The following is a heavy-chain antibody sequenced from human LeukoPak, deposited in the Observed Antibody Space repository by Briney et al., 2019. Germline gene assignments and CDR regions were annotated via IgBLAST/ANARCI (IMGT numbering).Heavy chain of an antibody. D-gene: IGHD2-21*02. Sequence: SETLSLTCTVSGGSISSYYWSWIRQPPGKGLEWIGYIYYSGSTNYNPSLKSRVTISVDTSKNQFSLKLSSVTAADAAVYYCARGDCGGDCYSPSWFDPWGQGTLVTVSS. CDR2: IYYSGST. CDR3: ARGDCGGDCYSPSWFDP. CDR1: GGSISSYY. J-gene: IGHJ5*02. V-gene: IGHV4-59*01.